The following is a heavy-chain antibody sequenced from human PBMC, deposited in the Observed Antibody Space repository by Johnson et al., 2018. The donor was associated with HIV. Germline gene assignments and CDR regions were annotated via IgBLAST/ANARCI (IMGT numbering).Heavy chain of an antibody. CDR2: ISYYGSNK. V-gene: IGHV3-30*04. Sequence: QVQLVESGGGVVQPGRSLRLSCAASGFTFSSYAMHWVRQAPGKGLEWVAVISYYGSNKYYADSVKGRFTISRDNSKNTLYLQMNSLRAEDTAVYYCARGSVAGTYLHDAFDIWGQGTMVTVSS. J-gene: IGHJ3*02. CDR3: ARGSVAGTYLHDAFDI. CDR1: GFTFSSYA. D-gene: IGHD1/OR15-1a*01.